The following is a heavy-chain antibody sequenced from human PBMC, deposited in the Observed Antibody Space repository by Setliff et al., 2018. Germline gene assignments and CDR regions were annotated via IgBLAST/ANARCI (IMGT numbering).Heavy chain of an antibody. V-gene: IGHV1-69*13. CDR3: ARVTRLSVDGYNYVSYYYYYMDV. D-gene: IGHD5-12*01. CDR1: GGTFSSYA. CDR2: IIPIFGTA. J-gene: IGHJ6*03. Sequence: GASVKVSCKASGGTFSSYAISWVRQAPGQGLEWMGGIIPIFGTANYAQKFQGRVTITADESTSTAYMELSSLRSEDTAVYYCARVTRLSVDGYNYVSYYYYYMDVWGQGTTVTVSS.